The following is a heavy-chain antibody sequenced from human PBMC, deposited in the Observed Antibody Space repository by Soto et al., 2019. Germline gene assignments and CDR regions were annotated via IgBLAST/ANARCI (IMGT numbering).Heavy chain of an antibody. CDR2: ISYSGST. Sequence: QVQLQESGPGLVKPPETLSLTCSVSGGSVSSRSFYWNWIRQPPGKGLEWIGYISYSGSTNYNPSLKSRVTISVDTSKNHFSLKLSSVTAADTAVYYCARGDAINWFDPWGQGTLVTVSS. D-gene: IGHD2-2*01. J-gene: IGHJ5*02. CDR1: GGSVSSRSFY. CDR3: ARGDAINWFDP. V-gene: IGHV4-61*01.